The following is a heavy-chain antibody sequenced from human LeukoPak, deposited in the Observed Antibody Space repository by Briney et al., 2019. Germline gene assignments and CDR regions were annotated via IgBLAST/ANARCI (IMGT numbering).Heavy chain of an antibody. CDR2: IYPGDSDT. CDR1: GYSFTSYW. J-gene: IGHJ6*03. D-gene: IGHD3-10*01. Sequence: RPGEPLKISCKGSGYSFTSYWIGWVRPMPGKGLEWMGIIYPGDSDTRYSPSFQGQVTISADKSISTAYLQWSSLKASDTAMYYCARLGGGSGSYHYYYYYMDVWGKGTTVTISS. V-gene: IGHV5-51*01. CDR3: ARLGGGSGSYHYYYYYMDV.